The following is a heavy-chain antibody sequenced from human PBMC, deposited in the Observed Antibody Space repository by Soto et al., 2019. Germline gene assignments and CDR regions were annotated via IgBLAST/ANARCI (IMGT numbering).Heavy chain of an antibody. D-gene: IGHD5-18*01. J-gene: IGHJ4*02. CDR1: GFTFGSYS. V-gene: IGHV3-48*01. CDR3: ARDGGYSYGPYDY. Sequence: GGSLRLSCAASGFTFGSYSMNWVRQAPGKGLEWVSYISSSSSTIYYADSVEGRFTISRDNAKNSLDLQMNSLRAEDTAVYYCARDGGYSYGPYDYWGQGTLVTVPS. CDR2: ISSSSSTI.